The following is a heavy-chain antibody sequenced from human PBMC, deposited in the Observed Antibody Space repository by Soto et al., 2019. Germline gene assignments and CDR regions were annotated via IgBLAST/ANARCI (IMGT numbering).Heavy chain of an antibody. Sequence: GGSLRLSCAASGFTFSSYAMSSVRQAPGKGLEWVSAISGSGGSTYYADSVKGRFTISRDNSKNTLYLQMNSLRAEDTAVYYCAKGDYITMIVVGYGMDVWGQGTTVTGSS. CDR2: ISGSGGST. J-gene: IGHJ6*02. D-gene: IGHD3-22*01. CDR3: AKGDYITMIVVGYGMDV. V-gene: IGHV3-23*01. CDR1: GFTFSSYA.